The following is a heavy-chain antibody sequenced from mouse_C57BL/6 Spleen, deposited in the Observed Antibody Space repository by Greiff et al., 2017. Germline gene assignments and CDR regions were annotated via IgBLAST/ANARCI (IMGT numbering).Heavy chain of an antibody. CDR1: GYAFSSSW. Sequence: VKLMESGPELVKPGASVKISCKASGYAFSSSWMNWVKQRPGKGLAWIGRIYPGDGDTNYNGKFKGKATLTVDTSSSTAYMQLSSLTSEDSAVYYCARWYDYDAMDYWGQGTSVTVSA. CDR3: ARWYDYDAMDY. J-gene: IGHJ4*01. D-gene: IGHD1-1*02. CDR2: IYPGDGDT. V-gene: IGHV1-82*01.